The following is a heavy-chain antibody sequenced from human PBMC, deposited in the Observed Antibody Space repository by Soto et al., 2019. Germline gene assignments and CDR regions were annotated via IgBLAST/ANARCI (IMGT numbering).Heavy chain of an antibody. CDR3: AKDSGYNYGYFRWFDP. J-gene: IGHJ5*02. CDR1: GDSISSSGYY. D-gene: IGHD5-18*01. V-gene: IGHV4-39*07. Sequence: SETLSLTCTVSGDSISSSGYYWGWIRQPPGKGLEWIGSIYYSGSTYYNPSLKSRVTISVDTSKNQFSLKLSSVTAADTAVYYCAKDSGYNYGYFRWFDPWGQGTLVTVSS. CDR2: IYYSGST.